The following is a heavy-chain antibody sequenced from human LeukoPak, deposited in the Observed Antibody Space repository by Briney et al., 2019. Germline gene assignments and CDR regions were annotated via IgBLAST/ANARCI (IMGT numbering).Heavy chain of an antibody. CDR3: ARDRGVTMVRGVIDSFDY. D-gene: IGHD3-10*01. CDR1: GYTFTNYA. Sequence: GASVTGSCKASGYTFTNYAMQWVRHAPAQRLEWMGWINAGNGNTKYSQKFQGRVTITRDASASIVYMKRSSLRSEDTGVYYCARDRGVTMVRGVIDSFDYWGQGTLVTVSS. V-gene: IGHV1-3*01. CDR2: INAGNGNT. J-gene: IGHJ4*02.